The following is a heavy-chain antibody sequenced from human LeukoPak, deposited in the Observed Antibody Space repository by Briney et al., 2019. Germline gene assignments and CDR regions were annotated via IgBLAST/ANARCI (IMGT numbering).Heavy chain of an antibody. J-gene: IGHJ3*02. CDR3: ARGRSVAFDI. CDR2: IYYSGST. CDR1: GGSISSYY. D-gene: IGHD2-21*01. Sequence: SETLSLTCTVSGGSISSYYWSWVRQPPGKGPEWIGYIYYSGSTNYNPSLKSRVTISVDTSKNQFSLKLSSVTAADTAVYYCARGRSVAFDIWGQGTMVTVSS. V-gene: IGHV4-59*01.